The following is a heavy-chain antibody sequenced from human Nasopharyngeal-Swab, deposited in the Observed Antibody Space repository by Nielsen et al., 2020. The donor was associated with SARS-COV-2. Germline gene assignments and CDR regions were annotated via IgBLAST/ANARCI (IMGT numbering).Heavy chain of an antibody. D-gene: IGHD3-16*02. Sequence: WVRQAPGQRLEWMGWINAGNGNTKYSQKFQGRVTITRDTSASTAYMELSSLRSEDTAVYHCASGGAGGVIVTYYFDYWGQGTLVTVSS. V-gene: IGHV1-3*01. CDR2: INAGNGNT. CDR3: ASGGAGGVIVTYYFDY. J-gene: IGHJ4*02.